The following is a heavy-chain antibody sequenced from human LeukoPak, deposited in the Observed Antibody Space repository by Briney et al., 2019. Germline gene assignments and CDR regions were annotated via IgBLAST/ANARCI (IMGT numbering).Heavy chain of an antibody. CDR2: ISSSSSYI. CDR1: GFTFSSYS. D-gene: IGHD4-17*01. V-gene: IGHV3-21*01. Sequence: GGSLRLSCAASGFTFSSYSMNWDRQAPGKGLEWVSSISSSSSYIYYADSVEGRFTISRDNAKNSLYLQMNSLRAEDTAVYYCARHTVTTFSDWFDPWGQGTLVTVSS. J-gene: IGHJ5*02. CDR3: ARHTVTTFSDWFDP.